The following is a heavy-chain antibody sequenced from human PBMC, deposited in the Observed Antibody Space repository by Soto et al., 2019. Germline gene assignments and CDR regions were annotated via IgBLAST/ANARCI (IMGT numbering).Heavy chain of an antibody. CDR1: GYTFTSYD. Sequence: QVQLVQSGAEVKKPGASVKVSCKASGYTFTSYDISWVRQATGQGLEWMGWMNPNSGNTGYAQKFQGILTRTRHTSLGTAYMELLSVRYEDAALSYCARVLSGLSDDWGQGA. D-gene: IGHD3-16*01. CDR3: ARVLSGLSDD. J-gene: IGHJ4*02. V-gene: IGHV1-8*01. CDR2: MNPNSGNT.